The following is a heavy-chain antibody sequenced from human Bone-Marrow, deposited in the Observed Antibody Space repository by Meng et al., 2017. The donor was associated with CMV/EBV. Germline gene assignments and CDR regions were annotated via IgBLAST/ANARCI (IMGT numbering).Heavy chain of an antibody. V-gene: IGHV3-74*03. J-gene: IGHJ4*02. CDR2: INSDGRRT. CDR3: AKDKTARPSYYFDY. Sequence: GGSLRLSCVASGFKFSDYWMHWVRQVPGKGLQWVSRINSDGRRTTYADSVRGRFTVSRDRAKNTVFLQMNSLRAEDTAVYYCAKDKTARPSYYFDYWGQGTLVTVSS. D-gene: IGHD6-6*01. CDR1: GFKFSDYW.